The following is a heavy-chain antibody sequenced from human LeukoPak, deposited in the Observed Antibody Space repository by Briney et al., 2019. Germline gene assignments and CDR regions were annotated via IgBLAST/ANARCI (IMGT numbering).Heavy chain of an antibody. V-gene: IGHV4-34*01. CDR3: ARGWGIYCSSTSCYFNWFDP. CDR1: GGSFSGYY. Sequence: LETLSLTCAVYGGSFSGYYWSWIRQPPGKGLEWIGEINHSGSTNYNPSLKSRVTISVDTSKNQFSLKLNSVTAADTAVYYCARGWGIYCSSTSCYFNWFDPWGQGTLVTVSS. J-gene: IGHJ5*02. D-gene: IGHD2-2*01. CDR2: INHSGST.